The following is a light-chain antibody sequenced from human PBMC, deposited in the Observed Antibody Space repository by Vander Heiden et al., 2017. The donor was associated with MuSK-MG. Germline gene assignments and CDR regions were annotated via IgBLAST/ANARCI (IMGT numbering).Light chain of an antibody. J-gene: IGKJ4*01. CDR2: GAS. CDR1: QSVSSN. Sequence: EVVMTQSPATLSVSPGERATLPCRASQSVSSNLAWYQQKPGQAPRLLIYGASTRATDTPDRFSGSGSGTEFTLTISSLQSEDFAVYYCQQYDKWPPLTFGGGTKVEIK. CDR3: QQYDKWPPLT. V-gene: IGKV3-15*01.